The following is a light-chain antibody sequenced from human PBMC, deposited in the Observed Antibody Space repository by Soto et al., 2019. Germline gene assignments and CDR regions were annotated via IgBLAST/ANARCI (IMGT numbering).Light chain of an antibody. V-gene: IGKV1-33*01. CDR3: QQYDNLPPGFGLT. CDR1: QDISNY. Sequence: DIQMTQSPSSLSASVGDRVTITCQASQDISNYLNWYQQKPGKAPKLLIYDASNLETGVPSRFSGSGSGTDFTFTISSLQPEDIATYYCQQYDNLPPGFGLTFGPGTKVDIK. J-gene: IGKJ3*01. CDR2: DAS.